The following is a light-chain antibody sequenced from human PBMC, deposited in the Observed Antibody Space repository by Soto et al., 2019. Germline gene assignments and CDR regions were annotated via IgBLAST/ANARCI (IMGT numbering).Light chain of an antibody. V-gene: IGLV2-14*03. J-gene: IGLJ1*01. CDR2: DVS. Sequence: QCALTQPASVSGSPGQSITISCTGTVSDVGGYASVSWYQQHPGKAPKLMIYDVSDRPSGVSNRFSGSKSGNTASLTISGLQAEDEADYYCTSYTRSSTYVFGTGTKVTVL. CDR3: TSYTRSSTYV. CDR1: VSDVGGYAS.